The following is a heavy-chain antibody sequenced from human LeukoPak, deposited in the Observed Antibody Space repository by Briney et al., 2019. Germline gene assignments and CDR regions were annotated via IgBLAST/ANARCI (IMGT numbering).Heavy chain of an antibody. V-gene: IGHV1-18*01. CDR2: ISAYNGNT. CDR1: GYTFTSYG. J-gene: IGHJ4*02. D-gene: IGHD2-2*01. CDR3: AREVYPLSIVVVPAAMALDY. Sequence: ALVKVSCKASGYTFTSYGISWVRQAPGQGLEWMGWISAYNGNTNYAQKLQGRVTMTTDTSTSTAYMELRSLRSDDTAVYYCAREVYPLSIVVVPAAMALDYWGQGTLVTVSS.